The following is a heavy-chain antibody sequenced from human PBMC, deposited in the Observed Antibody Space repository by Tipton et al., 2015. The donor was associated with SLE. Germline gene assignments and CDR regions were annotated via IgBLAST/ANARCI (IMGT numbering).Heavy chain of an antibody. Sequence: GLVKPSETLSLTCAVYGGSFSGYYWSWIRQPPGKGLEWIGYIYYSGSTNYNPSLKSRVTISVDTSKNQFSLKLSSVTAADTAVYYCARDGGDYWYFDLWGRGTLVTVSS. J-gene: IGHJ2*01. D-gene: IGHD2-21*01. V-gene: IGHV4-59*01. CDR3: ARDGGDYWYFDL. CDR2: IYYSGST. CDR1: GGSFSGYY.